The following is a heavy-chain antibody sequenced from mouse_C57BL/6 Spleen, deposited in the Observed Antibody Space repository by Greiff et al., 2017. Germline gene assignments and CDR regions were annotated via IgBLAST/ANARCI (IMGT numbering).Heavy chain of an antibody. Sequence: EVQVVESGPGLVKPSQSLSLTCSVTGYSITSGYYWNWIRQFPGNKLEWMGYISYDGSNNYNPSLKNRISITRDTSKNQFFLKLNSVTTEDTATYYCARGGEPYYFDYWGQGTTLTVSS. CDR3: ARGGEPYYFDY. CDR2: ISYDGSN. CDR1: GYSITSGYY. J-gene: IGHJ2*01. V-gene: IGHV3-6*01.